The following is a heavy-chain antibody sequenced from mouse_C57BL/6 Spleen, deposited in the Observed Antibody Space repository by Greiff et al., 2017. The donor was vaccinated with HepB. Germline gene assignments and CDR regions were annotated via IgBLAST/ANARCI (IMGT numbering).Heavy chain of an antibody. CDR1: GFTFSDYG. D-gene: IGHD1-1*01. Sequence: EVNVVESGGGLVKPGGSLKLSCAASGFTFSDYGMHWVRQAPEKGLEWVAYISSGSSTIYYADTMKGRFTISRDNAKNTLFLQMTRLRSEDTAMYYCARRGHYYGSGPYAMDYWGQGTSVTVSS. CDR3: ARRGHYYGSGPYAMDY. V-gene: IGHV5-17*01. CDR2: ISSGSSTI. J-gene: IGHJ4*01.